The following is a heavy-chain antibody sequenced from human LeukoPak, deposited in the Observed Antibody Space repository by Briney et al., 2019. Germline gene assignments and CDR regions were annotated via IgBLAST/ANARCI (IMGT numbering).Heavy chain of an antibody. J-gene: IGHJ5*02. CDR3: ARVVPAAAMGFDP. CDR2: IIPIFGTA. D-gene: IGHD2-2*01. Sequence: SVKVSCKASGGTFSSYAISWVRQAPGQGLEWMGGIIPIFGTANYAQKFQGRVTITADESTSTAYMELSSLRSEDTAVYYCARVVPAAAMGFDPWGQGTLVTVSS. V-gene: IGHV1-69*13. CDR1: GGTFSSYA.